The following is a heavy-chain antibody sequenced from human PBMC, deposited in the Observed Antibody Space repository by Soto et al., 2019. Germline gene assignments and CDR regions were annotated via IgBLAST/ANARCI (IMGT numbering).Heavy chain of an antibody. CDR2: ISGSGGST. J-gene: IGHJ4*02. Sequence: GGSLRLSCAASGFTLSSYAMSWVRQAPGKGLEWVSAISGSGGSTYYADSVKGRFTISRDNSKNTLYLQMNSLRAEDTAVYYCAKDGAVTHLFFDYWGQGTLVTVSS. V-gene: IGHV3-23*01. CDR1: GFTLSSYA. CDR3: AKDGAVTHLFFDY. D-gene: IGHD4-17*01.